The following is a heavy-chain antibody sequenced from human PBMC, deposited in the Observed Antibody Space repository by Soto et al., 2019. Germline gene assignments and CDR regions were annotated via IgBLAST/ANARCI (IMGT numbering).Heavy chain of an antibody. J-gene: IGHJ4*02. CDR3: ARGGHDFWSGPFDY. CDR2: TDASGST. CDR1: DGSISTYY. D-gene: IGHD3-3*01. V-gene: IGHV4-4*07. Sequence: SETLSLTCTVSDGSISTYYCNWIRQPAGKGLEWIGRTDASGSTDYDPSLKSRVTMSVDTSKNQFSLRLSSVTAADTAVYYCARGGHDFWSGPFDYWGQGAQVTVSS.